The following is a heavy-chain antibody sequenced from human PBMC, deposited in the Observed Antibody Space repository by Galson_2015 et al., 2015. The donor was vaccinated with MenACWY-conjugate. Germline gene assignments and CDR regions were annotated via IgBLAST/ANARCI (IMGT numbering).Heavy chain of an antibody. CDR2: ISSTGGTK. D-gene: IGHD6-13*01. J-gene: IGHJ6*02. CDR3: ARSRQVDV. V-gene: IGHV3-48*04. CDR1: GFTFTSNT. Sequence: SLRLSCAASGFTFTSNTMTWVRQAPGEGLECISRISSTGGTKNYADSVKGRFTISRDNTKNLAYLQMNSLRAEDTAVYYCARSRQVDVWGQGTTVTVSS.